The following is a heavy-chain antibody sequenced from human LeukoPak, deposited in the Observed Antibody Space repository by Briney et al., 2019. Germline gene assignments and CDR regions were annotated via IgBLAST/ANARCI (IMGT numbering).Heavy chain of an antibody. Sequence: GESLKISCNGSGYSFTSYWIGWVRQMPGKGLEWMGIIYPGDSDTRYSPSFQGQVTISADKSISTAYLQWSSLKASDTAMYYCARHDGAYYGSGSSPFDYWGQGTLVTVSS. CDR1: GYSFTSYW. J-gene: IGHJ4*02. V-gene: IGHV5-51*01. CDR3: ARHDGAYYGSGSSPFDY. CDR2: IYPGDSDT. D-gene: IGHD3-10*01.